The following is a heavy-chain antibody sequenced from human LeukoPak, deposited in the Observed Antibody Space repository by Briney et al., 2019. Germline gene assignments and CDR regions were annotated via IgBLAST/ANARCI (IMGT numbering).Heavy chain of an antibody. J-gene: IGHJ4*02. D-gene: IGHD3-10*01. Sequence: SGGSLRLSCAASAFTFCNYAMNWVRQAPGKGLEWVSGLSGSGASTYYADSVKGRFTISRDNFKNTLYLQMNTLRAEDTAVYYCAKGSDRSGSYYLDYWGQGTLVTVSS. CDR3: AKGSDRSGSYYLDY. CDR2: LSGSGAST. CDR1: AFTFCNYA. V-gene: IGHV3-23*01.